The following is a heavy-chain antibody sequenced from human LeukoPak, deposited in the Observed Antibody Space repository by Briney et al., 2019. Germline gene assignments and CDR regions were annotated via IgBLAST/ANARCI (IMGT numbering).Heavy chain of an antibody. CDR1: GFTFSSYS. CDR3: ARAGFTFSDYFGSFFDY. D-gene: IGHD3-10*01. J-gene: IGHJ4*02. Sequence: GGSLRLSCAASGFTFSSYSMNWVRQAPGKGLEWVSHISSSSSTRYYADSVKGRFTLSRDNAKNSLYLQMNSLRAEDTAVYYCARAGFTFSDYFGSFFDYWGQGTLLTVSS. CDR2: ISSSSSTR. V-gene: IGHV3-48*01.